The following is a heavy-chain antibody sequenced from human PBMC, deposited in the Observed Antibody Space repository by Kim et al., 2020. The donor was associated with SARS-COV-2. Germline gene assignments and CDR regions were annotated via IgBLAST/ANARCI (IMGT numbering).Heavy chain of an antibody. D-gene: IGHD5-18*01. CDR2: IYPGDSDT. CDR3: ARGGYSYGEDYYYYGMDV. Sequence: GESLKISCKGSGYSFTSYWIGWVRQMPGKGLEWMGIIYPGDSDTRYSPSFQGQVTISADKSISTAYLQWSSLKASDTAMYYCARGGYSYGEDYYYYGMDVWGQGTTVTVSS. V-gene: IGHV5-51*01. J-gene: IGHJ6*02. CDR1: GYSFTSYW.